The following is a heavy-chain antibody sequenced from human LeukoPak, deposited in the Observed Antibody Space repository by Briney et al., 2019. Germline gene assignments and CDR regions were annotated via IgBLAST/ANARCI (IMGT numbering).Heavy chain of an antibody. Sequence: GGSLRLSCAASGFTVSSNYMSWVRQAPGKGLEWVSVIYSGGSTYYADSVKGRFTISRHNSKNTLYLQMNSLRAEDTAVYYCARAGYGGNVAGGVDAFDIWGQGTMVTVSS. V-gene: IGHV3-53*04. CDR1: GFTVSSNY. CDR2: IYSGGST. CDR3: ARAGYGGNVAGGVDAFDI. D-gene: IGHD4-23*01. J-gene: IGHJ3*02.